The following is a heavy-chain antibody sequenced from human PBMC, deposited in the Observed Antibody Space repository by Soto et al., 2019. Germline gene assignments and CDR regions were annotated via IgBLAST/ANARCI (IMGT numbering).Heavy chain of an antibody. CDR1: GGSFSGYY. Sequence: QVQLQQWGAGLLKPSETLSLTCAVYGGSFSGYYWSWIRQPPGKGLEWIGEINHSGSTNYNPSLKSRVTISVDTPKNQFSLKLSSVTAADTAVYYCARRGAAAGRFFYWGQGTLVTVSS. V-gene: IGHV4-34*01. CDR3: ARRGAAAGRFFY. D-gene: IGHD6-13*01. CDR2: INHSGST. J-gene: IGHJ4*02.